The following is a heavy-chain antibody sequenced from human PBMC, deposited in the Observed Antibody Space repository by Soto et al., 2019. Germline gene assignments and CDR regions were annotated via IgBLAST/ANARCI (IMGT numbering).Heavy chain of an antibody. V-gene: IGHV3-30-3*01. CDR1: GFTFSSYA. CDR3: AREGGHYYGSGTDY. Sequence: GGSLRLSCAASGFTFSSYAMHWVRQAPGKGLEWVAVISYDGSNKYYADSVKGRFTISRDNSKNTLYLQMNSLRAEDTSVYFCAREGGHYYGSGTDYWGQGTLVTVSS. J-gene: IGHJ4*02. D-gene: IGHD3-10*01. CDR2: ISYDGSNK.